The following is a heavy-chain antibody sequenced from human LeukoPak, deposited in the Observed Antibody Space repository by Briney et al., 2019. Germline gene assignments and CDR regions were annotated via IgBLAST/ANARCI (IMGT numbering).Heavy chain of an antibody. V-gene: IGHV4-61*02. CDR3: AREGLYSYELDV. CDR1: GGSISSGSYY. CDR2: IYTSGST. D-gene: IGHD5-18*01. J-gene: IGHJ6*04. Sequence: SETLSLTCTVSGGSISSGSYYWSWIRQPAGKGLEWIGRIYTSGSTNYNPSLKSRVTISVDTSKNQFSLKQSSVTAADTAVYYCAREGLYSYELDVWGKGTTVTVSS.